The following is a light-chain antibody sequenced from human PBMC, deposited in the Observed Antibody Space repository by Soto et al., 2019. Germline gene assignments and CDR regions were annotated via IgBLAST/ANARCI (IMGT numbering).Light chain of an antibody. CDR3: QQSYSTPPRT. CDR2: AAS. J-gene: IGKJ1*01. CDR1: QSISSY. V-gene: IGKV1-39*01. Sequence: DIQMTQSPSSVSASIGDRVTITCRASQSISSYLNWYQQKPGKAPKLLIYAASSLQSGVPSRFSGSGSGTDFTLTIRSLQPEDFATYYCQQSYSTPPRTFGQGTKGDIK.